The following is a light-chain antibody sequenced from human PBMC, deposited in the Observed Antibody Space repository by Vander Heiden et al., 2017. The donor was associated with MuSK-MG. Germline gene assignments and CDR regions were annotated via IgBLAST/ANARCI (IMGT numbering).Light chain of an antibody. J-gene: IGKJ3*01. CDR1: QSVSSN. V-gene: IGKV3-15*01. Sequence: EIVMTQSSATLSVSPGERATLSCRASQSVSSNLAWYQQKPGQAPRLLIYGASTRATGIPARFSGSGSETEFTLTISILHSEDFAVYYCQQYNNWALTFGHGTKVDIK. CDR2: GAS. CDR3: QQYNNWALT.